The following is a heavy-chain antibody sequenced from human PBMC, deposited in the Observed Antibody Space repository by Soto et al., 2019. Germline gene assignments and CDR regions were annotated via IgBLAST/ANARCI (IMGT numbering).Heavy chain of an antibody. CDR1: GGSISSYY. CDR2: IYYSGST. V-gene: IGHV4-59*01. D-gene: IGHD4-17*01. CDR3: ARSNDYGDFYFDY. J-gene: IGHJ4*02. Sequence: PSETLSLTCTVSGGSISSYYWSWIRQPPGKGREWIAYIYYSGSTNHNPSLKSRVTISVDTSKNQFSLNLSSVTASDTAVYYCARSNDYGDFYFDYWGQVTLVTVSS.